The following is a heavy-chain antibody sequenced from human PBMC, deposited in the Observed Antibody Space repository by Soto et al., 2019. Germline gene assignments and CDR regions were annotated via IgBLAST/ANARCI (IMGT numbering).Heavy chain of an antibody. D-gene: IGHD6-6*01. CDR2: INHSGST. V-gene: IGHV4-34*01. Sequence: SETLSLTCAVYGGSFSGYYWSWIRQPPGKGLEWIGEINHSGSTNYNPSLKSRVTISVDTSKNQFSLKLSSVTAADTAVYYCAGGQSSSPTSDIDYWGQGTLVTVSS. CDR3: AGGQSSSPTSDIDY. J-gene: IGHJ4*02. CDR1: GGSFSGYY.